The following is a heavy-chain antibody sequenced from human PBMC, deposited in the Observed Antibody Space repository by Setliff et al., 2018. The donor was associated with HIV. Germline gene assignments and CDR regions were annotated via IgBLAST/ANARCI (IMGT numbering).Heavy chain of an antibody. CDR2: IIPIFGTA. V-gene: IGHV1-69*05. D-gene: IGHD3-10*01. Sequence: ASVKVSCKASGGTFSSYAISWVRQAPGQGLEWMGGIIPIFGTANYAQKFQGRVTITTDESTSTAYMELSSLRSEGTAVYYCARAGRGLWFGEVAFDIWGQGTMVTVSS. CDR3: ARAGRGLWFGEVAFDI. CDR1: GGTFSSYA. J-gene: IGHJ3*02.